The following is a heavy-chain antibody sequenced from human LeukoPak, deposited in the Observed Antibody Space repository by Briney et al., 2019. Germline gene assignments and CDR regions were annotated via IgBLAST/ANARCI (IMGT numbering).Heavy chain of an antibody. V-gene: IGHV3-74*01. J-gene: IGHJ4*02. Sequence: GGSLRLSCAASGFTFSSYWMHWVRQAPGKGLVWVSRINSDGSSTSYADPVKGRFTISRDNAKNTLYLQMNSLRAEDTAVYYCARDPDIVVVVAAMPFDYWGQGTLVTVSS. CDR2: INSDGSST. CDR3: ARDPDIVVVVAAMPFDY. D-gene: IGHD2-15*01. CDR1: GFTFSSYW.